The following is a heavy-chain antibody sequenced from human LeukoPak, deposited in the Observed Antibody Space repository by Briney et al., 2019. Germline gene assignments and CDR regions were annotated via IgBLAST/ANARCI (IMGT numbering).Heavy chain of an antibody. D-gene: IGHD5-12*01. CDR3: AREISKGGYEWAFDP. V-gene: IGHV1-46*01. CDR2: INPDDSRT. Sequence: GASVKLSCKASGYTFTSHYMHWVRQATGQGREWMGIINPDDSRTKYAQKFQGRVTMTRDMSTSTVYMEVSSLRSEDTAVYYCAREISKGGYEWAFDPWGQGTLVTVSS. CDR1: GYTFTSHY. J-gene: IGHJ5*02.